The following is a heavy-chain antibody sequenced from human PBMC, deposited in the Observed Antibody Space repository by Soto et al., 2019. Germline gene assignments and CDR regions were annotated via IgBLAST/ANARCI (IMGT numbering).Heavy chain of an antibody. CDR2: IIPIFGTA. Sequence: QVQLVQSGAEVKKPGSSVKVSCKASGGTFSSYAISWVRQAPGQGLEWMGGIIPIFGTANYAQKFQGRVTITADEPTRTADMELSSLRSEDTAVYYCARVRVTWGNPNPYEVDYWGQGPLVTVSS. J-gene: IGHJ4*02. CDR1: GGTFSSYA. CDR3: ARVRVTWGNPNPYEVDY. V-gene: IGHV1-69*12. D-gene: IGHD3-22*01.